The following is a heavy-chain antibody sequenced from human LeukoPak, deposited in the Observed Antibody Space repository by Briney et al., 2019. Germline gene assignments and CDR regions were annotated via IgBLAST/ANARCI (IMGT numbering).Heavy chain of an antibody. J-gene: IGHJ2*01. D-gene: IGHD6-6*01. CDR3: ARDLAARLSGSSRDWYFDL. V-gene: IGHV4-59*01. Sequence: PSETLSLTCTVSGGSISSYYWSWIRQPPGKGLEWIGYIYYSGSTNYNPSLKSRVTISVDTSKNQFSLKLSSVTAADTAVYYCARDLAARLSGSSRDWYFDLWGRGTLVTVSS. CDR1: GGSISSYY. CDR2: IYYSGST.